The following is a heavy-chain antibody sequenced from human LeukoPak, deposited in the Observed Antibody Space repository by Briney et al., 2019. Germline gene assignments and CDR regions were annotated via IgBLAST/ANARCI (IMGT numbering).Heavy chain of an antibody. V-gene: IGHV1-8*03. CDR1: RGTFSSYA. J-gene: IGHJ5*02. Sequence: ASVKVSCKASRGTFSSYAITWVRQAPGQGLEWMGWMNPNSGNTGYAQKFQGRVTITRNTSISTAYMELSSLRSEDTAVYYCARGRITRRNWFDPWGQGTLVTVSS. CDR2: MNPNSGNT. CDR3: ARGRITRRNWFDP.